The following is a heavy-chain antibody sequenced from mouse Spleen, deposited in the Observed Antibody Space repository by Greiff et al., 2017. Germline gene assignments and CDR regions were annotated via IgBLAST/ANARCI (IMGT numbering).Heavy chain of an antibody. D-gene: IGHD2-4*01. V-gene: IGHV1-59*01. Sequence: QVQLQQPGAELVRPGTSVKLSCKASGYTFTSYWMHWVKQRPGQGLEWIGVIDPSDSYTNYNQKFKGKATLTVDTSSSTAYMQLSSLTSEDSAVYYCARWMITPLYAMDYWGQGTSVTVSS. CDR2: IDPSDSYT. CDR3: ARWMITPLYAMDY. J-gene: IGHJ4*01. CDR1: GYTFTSYW.